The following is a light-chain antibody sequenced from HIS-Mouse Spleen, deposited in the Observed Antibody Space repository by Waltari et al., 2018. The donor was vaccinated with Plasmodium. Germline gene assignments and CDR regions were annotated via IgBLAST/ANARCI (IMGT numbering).Light chain of an antibody. CDR3: QQYNNWSFT. J-gene: IGKJ3*01. CDR2: GAS. V-gene: IGKV3-15*01. Sequence: EIVMTQSPATLSVSPGERATLPCRSSQSVSSNLAWYQQKPGQAPRLFIYGASTRATGIPARFSSSESGTEFTLTISSLQSEDFAVYYCQQYNNWSFTFGPGTKVDIK. CDR1: QSVSSN.